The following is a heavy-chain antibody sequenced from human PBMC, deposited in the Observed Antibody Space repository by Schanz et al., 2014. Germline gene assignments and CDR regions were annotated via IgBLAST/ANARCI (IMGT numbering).Heavy chain of an antibody. CDR2: ISDSGGSK. J-gene: IGHJ2*01. D-gene: IGHD1-26*01. CDR1: GFTFSSYA. CDR3: PREMGSALLRYFDL. V-gene: IGHV3-23*04. Sequence: VQLVESGGGVVQPGRSLRLSCAASGFTFSSYAMNWVRQAPGKGLEWVSGISDSGGSKYYVDSVEGRFTISRDNSKNTLYLQMNNLRAEDTAVYYCPREMGSALLRYFDLWGRGTLVTVSS.